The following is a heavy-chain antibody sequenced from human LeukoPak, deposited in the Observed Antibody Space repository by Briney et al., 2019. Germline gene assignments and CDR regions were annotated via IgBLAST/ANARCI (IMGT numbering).Heavy chain of an antibody. CDR1: GGSFSGYY. D-gene: IGHD3-22*01. CDR2: INHSGST. V-gene: IGHV4-34*01. J-gene: IGHJ5*02. Sequence: SETLSLTCAVYGGSFSGYYWSCIRQPPGKGLEWIGEINHSGSTNYNPSLKSRVTISVDTSKNQFSLQLNSVTPEDTAVYYCAISGYSPGDWFDPWGQGTLVTVSS. CDR3: AISGYSPGDWFDP.